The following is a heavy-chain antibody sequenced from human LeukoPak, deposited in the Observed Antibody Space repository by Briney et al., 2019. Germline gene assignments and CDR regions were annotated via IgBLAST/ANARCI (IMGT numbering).Heavy chain of an antibody. V-gene: IGHV4-31*03. CDR3: ARTRLRGDPFDD. CDR1: GDSMSSGGYY. J-gene: IGHJ4*02. D-gene: IGHD2-21*02. Sequence: SETLSLTCTVSGDSMSSGGYYWSLIRQHPGKGLEWIGYIFSTGNTYYNPSLKSRLTISVDTSKNRFSLQLSFVIAADTAVYYCARTRLRGDPFDDWGQGTLVTVSS. CDR2: IFSTGNT.